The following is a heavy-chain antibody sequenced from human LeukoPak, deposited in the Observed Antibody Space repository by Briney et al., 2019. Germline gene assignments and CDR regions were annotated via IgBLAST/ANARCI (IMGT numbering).Heavy chain of an antibody. D-gene: IGHD1-7*01. Sequence: SETLSLTCAVYGGSFSGYYWSWIRQPPGKGLEWIGEINHSGSTNYNPSLKSRVTISADTSKNQFSLKLSSVTAADTAVYYCAGYNWNYKDLDYWGQGTLVTVSS. V-gene: IGHV4-34*01. CDR1: GGSFSGYY. CDR2: INHSGST. CDR3: AGYNWNYKDLDY. J-gene: IGHJ4*02.